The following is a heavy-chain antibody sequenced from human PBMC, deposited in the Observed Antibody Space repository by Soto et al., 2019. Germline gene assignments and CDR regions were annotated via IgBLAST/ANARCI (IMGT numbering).Heavy chain of an antibody. V-gene: IGHV4-39*01. CDR2: IYYSGST. Sequence: QLQLQESGPGLVKPSETLSLTCTVSGGSISSSSYYWGWIRQPPGKGLEWIGSIYYSGSTYYNPSLKSRVTISVDTSKNQFSLKLSSVTAADTAVYYCARPRIAVAYSAFDIWGQGTMVTVSS. J-gene: IGHJ3*02. CDR1: GGSISSSSYY. CDR3: ARPRIAVAYSAFDI. D-gene: IGHD6-19*01.